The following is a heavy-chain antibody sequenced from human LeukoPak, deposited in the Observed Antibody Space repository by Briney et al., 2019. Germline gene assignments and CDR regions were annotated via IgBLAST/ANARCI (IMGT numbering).Heavy chain of an antibody. CDR3: ARDAGNSGYGCDL. CDR1: GFTFSQYS. CDR2: LRYTGET. J-gene: IGHJ5*02. D-gene: IGHD5-12*01. V-gene: IGHV3-48*01. Sequence: GESLRLSCAASGFTFSQYSINWVRQAPGKGLEWVSHLRYTGETFYADSVKGRFTISRDNVRNSLYLQMNSLRAEDTAMYYCARDAGNSGYGCDLWGQGSLVTVSS.